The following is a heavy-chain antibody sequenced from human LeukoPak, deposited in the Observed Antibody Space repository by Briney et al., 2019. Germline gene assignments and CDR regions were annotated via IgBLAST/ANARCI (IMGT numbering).Heavy chain of an antibody. D-gene: IGHD5-18*01. CDR3: AKGRGYSYSYGDF. Sequence: GGSLRLSCAASGFTFSSSAMSWVRQAPGKGLEYISVISDSGGNTYYADSVKGRFTISRDNSKNTLYLQLNGLRAEDTAVYYCAKGRGYSYSYGDFWGQGTLVTVSS. V-gene: IGHV3-23*01. CDR1: GFTFSSSA. J-gene: IGHJ4*02. CDR2: ISDSGGNT.